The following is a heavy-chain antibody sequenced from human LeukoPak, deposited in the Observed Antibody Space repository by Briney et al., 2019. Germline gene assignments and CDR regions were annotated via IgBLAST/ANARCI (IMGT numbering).Heavy chain of an antibody. CDR1: GFTFSSYW. Sequence: GGFLRLSCAASGFTFSSYWMSWVRQAPGKGLEWVANIKQDGSEKYYVDSVKGRFTISRDNAKNSLYLQMNSLRAEDTAVYYCAREKVHDYDYVWGSPDYWGQGTLVTVSS. CDR3: AREKVHDYDYVWGSPDY. V-gene: IGHV3-7*01. J-gene: IGHJ4*02. D-gene: IGHD3-16*01. CDR2: IKQDGSEK.